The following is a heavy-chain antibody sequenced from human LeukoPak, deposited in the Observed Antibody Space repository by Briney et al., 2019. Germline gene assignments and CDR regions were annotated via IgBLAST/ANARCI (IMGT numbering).Heavy chain of an antibody. CDR1: GGSFSGYY. CDR3: ARHRIVYDYVWGSYRYTYIDY. J-gene: IGHJ4*02. V-gene: IGHV4-34*01. Sequence: PSETLSLTCAVYGGSFSGYYWSWIRQPPGKELEWIGEINHSGSTNYNPSLKSRVTISVDTSKNQSSLRLSSVTAADTAVYYCARHRIVYDYVWGSYRYTYIDYWGQGTLVTVSS. CDR2: INHSGST. D-gene: IGHD3-16*02.